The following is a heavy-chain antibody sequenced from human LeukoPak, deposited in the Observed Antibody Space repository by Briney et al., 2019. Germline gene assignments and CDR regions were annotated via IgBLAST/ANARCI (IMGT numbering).Heavy chain of an antibody. V-gene: IGHV4-59*01. Sequence: SETLSLTCTVSGGSISSCYWSWIRQPPGKGLEWIGYIYYSGSTNYNPSLKSRVTISVDTSKNQFSLKLSSVTAADTAVYYCARDLQDYGVDAFDIWGQGTMVTVSS. CDR1: GGSISSCY. J-gene: IGHJ3*02. D-gene: IGHD4-17*01. CDR3: ARDLQDYGVDAFDI. CDR2: IYYSGST.